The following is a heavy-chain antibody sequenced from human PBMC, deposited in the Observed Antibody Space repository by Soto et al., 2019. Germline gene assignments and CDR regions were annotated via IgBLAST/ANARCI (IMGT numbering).Heavy chain of an antibody. V-gene: IGHV1-69*05. Sequence: SVKVSCKASGGTFSSYATSWVRQAPGQGLEWMGGIIPIFGTASYAQKFQGRVTMTRDTSTSTVYMELSSLRSEDTAVYYCAREGYCSGGSCYSLFDYWGQGTLVTVSS. J-gene: IGHJ4*02. D-gene: IGHD2-15*01. CDR2: IIPIFGTA. CDR3: AREGYCSGGSCYSLFDY. CDR1: GGTFSSYA.